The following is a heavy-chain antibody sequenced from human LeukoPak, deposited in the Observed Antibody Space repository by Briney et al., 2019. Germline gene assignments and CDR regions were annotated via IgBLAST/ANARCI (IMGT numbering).Heavy chain of an antibody. CDR1: GYRSTSYS. CDR2: IYPGDSDT. V-gene: IGHV5-51*01. D-gene: IGHD6-19*01. CDR3: ARHRGYRSGWYEDY. J-gene: IGHJ4*02. Sequence: GGPLQISCKGSGYRSTSYSIGGVRQMPGKGLEWMGIIYPGDSDTRYSPSFQGQVTISADKSSSTAYLQWSSLKASDTAMYYCARHRGYRSGWYEDYWGQGTLVTVSS.